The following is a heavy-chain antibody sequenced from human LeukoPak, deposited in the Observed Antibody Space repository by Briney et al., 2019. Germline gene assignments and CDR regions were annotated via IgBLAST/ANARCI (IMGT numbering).Heavy chain of an antibody. V-gene: IGHV3-30-3*01. J-gene: IGHJ5*02. Sequence: GGSLRLSCAASGFAFNNYAMHWVRQAPGKGLEWVAFISYDGSDIYYADSVKGRFTISRDNSKNTLYLQMNSLRVEDTAVYFCARDQPGTYTLSGAWGQGTLVAVSS. D-gene: IGHD1-14*01. CDR2: ISYDGSDI. CDR1: GFAFNNYA. CDR3: ARDQPGTYTLSGA.